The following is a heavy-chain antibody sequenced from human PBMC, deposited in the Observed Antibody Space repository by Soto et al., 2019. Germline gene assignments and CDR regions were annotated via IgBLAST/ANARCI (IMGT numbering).Heavy chain of an antibody. CDR2: ITPFSGDV. CDR3: ASGGAGSGPFTWELPDH. Sequence: SVKVSCKALGNTFTYRYLHWVRQAPGQAFEWIGWITPFSGDVHYAQRFQERVTITRDRSINTAYMQMSSLRSEDTAMYFCASGGAGSGPFTWELPDHWGQGTLVTVSS. D-gene: IGHD3-16*01. V-gene: IGHV1-45*02. J-gene: IGHJ4*02. CDR1: GNTFTYRY.